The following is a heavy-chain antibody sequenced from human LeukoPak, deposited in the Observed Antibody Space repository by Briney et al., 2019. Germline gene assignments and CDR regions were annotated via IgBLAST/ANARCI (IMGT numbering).Heavy chain of an antibody. CDR2: INPNSGGT. Sequence: VASVKVSCKASGYTFTGYYMHWVRQAPGQGLEWMGWINPNSGGTNYAQKFQGRVTMTRDTSISTAYMELSRLRSDDTAVYYCARVGPSIAAAGTQAPVRPPRNPWGQGTLVTVSP. CDR3: ARVGPSIAAAGTQAPVRPPRNP. J-gene: IGHJ5*02. V-gene: IGHV1-2*02. D-gene: IGHD6-13*01. CDR1: GYTFTGYY.